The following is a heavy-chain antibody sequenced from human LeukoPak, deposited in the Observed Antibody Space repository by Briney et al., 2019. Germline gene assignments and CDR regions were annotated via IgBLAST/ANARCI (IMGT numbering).Heavy chain of an antibody. CDR3: AKPATYYDILTGYDN. J-gene: IGHJ4*02. CDR1: GFTFSNYA. D-gene: IGHD3-9*01. CDR2: ISASGAAT. Sequence: GGSLRPSCVASGFTFSNYAMSWVRQAPGKGLEWVSAISASGAATKYADSVKGRFTISRDNSKNTLFLQMDSLRAEDTAVYYCAKPATYYDILTGYDNWGQGTLVTVSS. V-gene: IGHV3-23*01.